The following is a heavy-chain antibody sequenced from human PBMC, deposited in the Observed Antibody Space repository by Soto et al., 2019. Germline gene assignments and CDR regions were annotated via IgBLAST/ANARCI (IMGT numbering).Heavy chain of an antibody. Sequence: EVQLAESGGGMVQPGGSLRLSGVASGFTFSSYDMHWVRLALGKGLEYVSSISSNGGTTYYGNSVKGRFTIYRDNSKNTLYLQMGSLRAEDMAVYYCVRRVSGNYDYWGQGTLVTVSS. CDR2: ISSNGGTT. D-gene: IGHD1-7*01. CDR3: VRRVSGNYDY. J-gene: IGHJ4*02. CDR1: GFTFSSYD. V-gene: IGHV3-64*01.